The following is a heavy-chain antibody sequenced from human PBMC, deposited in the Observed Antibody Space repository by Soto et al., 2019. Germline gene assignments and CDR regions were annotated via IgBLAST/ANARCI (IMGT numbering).Heavy chain of an antibody. Sequence: QITLKESGPPLVKPTQTLTLTCTFSGFSLSTNGVGVGWIRQPPGKALEWLALIYWDDDKRYSPSLKSRLTITKDTTKPQVVPTMTNMDPVDTATYYCALTRGYCSGGSCYRLYYFDYWGQGTLVTVSS. J-gene: IGHJ4*02. D-gene: IGHD2-15*01. V-gene: IGHV2-5*02. CDR2: IYWDDDK. CDR3: ALTRGYCSGGSCYRLYYFDY. CDR1: GFSLSTNGVG.